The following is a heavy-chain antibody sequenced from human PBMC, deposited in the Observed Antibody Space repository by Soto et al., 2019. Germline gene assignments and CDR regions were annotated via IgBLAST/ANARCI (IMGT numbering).Heavy chain of an antibody. Sequence: QVQLVQSGAEVRKPGASVTVSCRSSGDSFNDYYIHWVRQAPGQGFEWMGWVNPNGGVTKYAQKFQSWVSMTRDTSIRTVYMQLSRLRSDDTAVYYCARESGGATATLDYYYFYMYVWGTGTTVTVSS. D-gene: IGHD5-12*01. CDR2: VNPNGGVT. V-gene: IGHV1-2*04. J-gene: IGHJ6*03. CDR3: ARESGGATATLDYYYFYMYV. CDR1: GDSFNDYY.